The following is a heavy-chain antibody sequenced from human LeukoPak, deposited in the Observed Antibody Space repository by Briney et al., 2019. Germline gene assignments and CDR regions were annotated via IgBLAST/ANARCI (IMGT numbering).Heavy chain of an antibody. D-gene: IGHD6-19*01. CDR3: TRDMYRIAVARKAFDI. J-gene: IGHJ3*02. V-gene: IGHV3-48*04. CDR1: GFTFSSYS. Sequence: PGGSLRLSCAASGFTFSSYSMNWVRQAPGKGLEWVSYISSSSSTIYYADSVKGRFTISRDNAKNSLYLQMNSLRAEDTAVYYCTRDMYRIAVARKAFDIWGQGTMVTVSS. CDR2: ISSSSSTI.